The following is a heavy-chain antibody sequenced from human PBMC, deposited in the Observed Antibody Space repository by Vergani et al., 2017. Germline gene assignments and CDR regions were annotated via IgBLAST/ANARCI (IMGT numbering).Heavy chain of an antibody. CDR1: GGSISSGGYY. CDR2: IYYSGSN. Sequence: QVQLQESGPGLVKPSQTLSLTCTVSGGSISSGGYYWSWIRQHPGKGLEWIGYIYYSGSNYYNPSLKSRVTISVDTSKNQFSLKLSSVTAADTAVYYCATSDVGYYYYIWGSYRPAPFDDWGQGTLVTVSS. J-gene: IGHJ4*02. CDR3: ATSDVGYYYYIWGSYRPAPFDD. V-gene: IGHV4-31*03. D-gene: IGHD3-16*02.